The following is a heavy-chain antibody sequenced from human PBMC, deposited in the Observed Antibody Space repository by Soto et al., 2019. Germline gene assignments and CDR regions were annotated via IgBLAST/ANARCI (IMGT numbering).Heavy chain of an antibody. V-gene: IGHV4-34*01. J-gene: IGHJ6*02. CDR1: GGSFSGYY. Sequence: SETLSLTCAVYGGSFSGYYWSWIRQPPGKGLEWIGEINHSGSTNYNPSLKSRVTISVDTSKNQFSLKLSSVTAADTAVYYCARGKGWSGYHQYYYYYYGMDVWGQGTTVTVYS. CDR3: ARGKGWSGYHQYYYYYYGMDV. CDR2: INHSGST. D-gene: IGHD3-3*01.